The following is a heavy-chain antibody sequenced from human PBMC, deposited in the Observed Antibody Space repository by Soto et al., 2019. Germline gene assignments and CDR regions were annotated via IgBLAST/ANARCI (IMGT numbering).Heavy chain of an antibody. Sequence: QVQLVQSGAEVKKPGSSVKVSCKASGGTFSSYAISWVRQAPGQGLAWMGGIIPIFGTANYEQKFQGRVTITTEASTCTAYMELSSLRSEDTAVYYFARYLLGPYYDGMYVCGQGTTVTVSS. CDR3: ARYLLGPYYDGMYV. CDR1: GGTFSSYA. CDR2: IIPIFGTA. V-gene: IGHV1-69*01. J-gene: IGHJ6*02. D-gene: IGHD2-21*01.